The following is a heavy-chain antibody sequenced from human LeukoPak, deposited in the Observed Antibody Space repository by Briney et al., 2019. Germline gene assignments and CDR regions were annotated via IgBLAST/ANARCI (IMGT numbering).Heavy chain of an antibody. CDR3: ARGPWIYIGSPSYYFDF. Sequence: ASVKLSCKAAGYTFTSHQMHWVRQAPGEGLEWVGIINPNGGSPHFAQKLQGRVTMISDMSTSTVYMELSSLRSEDTAVYYCARGPWIYIGSPSYYFDFWGQGTLVTVSS. V-gene: IGHV1-46*04. J-gene: IGHJ4*02. D-gene: IGHD5-12*01. CDR1: GYTFTSHQ. CDR2: INPNGGSP.